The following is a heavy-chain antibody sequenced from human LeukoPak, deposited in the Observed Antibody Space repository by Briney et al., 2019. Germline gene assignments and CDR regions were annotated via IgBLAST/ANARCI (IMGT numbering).Heavy chain of an antibody. CDR1: GFTVSSNY. CDR3: AREYYYDSSGPRGY. D-gene: IGHD3-22*01. Sequence: GGSLRLSCAASGFTVSSNYMSWVRQAPGEGLEWVSVIYSGGSTYYADSVKGRFTISRDNSKNTLYLQMNSLRAEDTAVYYCAREYYYDSSGPRGYWGQGTLVTVSS. V-gene: IGHV3-66*01. CDR2: IYSGGST. J-gene: IGHJ4*02.